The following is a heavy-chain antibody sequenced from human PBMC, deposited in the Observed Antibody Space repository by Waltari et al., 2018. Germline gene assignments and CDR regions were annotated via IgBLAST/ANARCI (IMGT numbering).Heavy chain of an antibody. CDR2: LRSDETKG. CDR3: AKGYNYCFDF. V-gene: IGHV3-30*02. D-gene: IGHD5-12*01. CDR1: GPLSTRDEG. J-gene: IGHJ4*02. Sequence: QVQMVESGGVVVQPGGSLSLSGKTPGPLSTRDEGVDWVRQAPGRGLEWVAFLRSDETKGSYADSVRGRFTISRDSSKNTVYLQMDSLRPEDTAVYYCAKGYNYCFDFWGQGTLVTVSS.